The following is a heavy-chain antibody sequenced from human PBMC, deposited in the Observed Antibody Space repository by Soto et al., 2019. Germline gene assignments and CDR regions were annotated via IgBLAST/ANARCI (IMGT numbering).Heavy chain of an antibody. J-gene: IGHJ6*02. D-gene: IGHD6-13*01. CDR1: GYSFTSYW. Sequence: PGESLKISCKGSGYSFTSYWIGWVRQMPGKGLEWMGIIYPGDSDTRYSPSFQGQVTISADKSISTAYLQWSSLKASDTAMYYCATRGSGSSSSHYYYYYGMDVWGQGTLVTVS. V-gene: IGHV5-51*01. CDR2: IYPGDSDT. CDR3: ATRGSGSSSSHYYYYYGMDV.